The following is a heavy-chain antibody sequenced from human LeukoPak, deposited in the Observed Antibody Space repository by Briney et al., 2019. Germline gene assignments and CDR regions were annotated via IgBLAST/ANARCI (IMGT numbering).Heavy chain of an antibody. CDR3: ARGSPLAQGDI. CDR2: INHSGST. V-gene: IGHV4-34*01. Sequence: SETLSLTCAVYGGSFSGYYWSWIRQPPGKGLEWIGEINHSGSTNYNPSLKSRVTISVDTSKNKFSLKLSSVTAADTAVYYCARGSPLAQGDIWGQGTMVTVSS. J-gene: IGHJ3*02. CDR1: GGSFSGYY.